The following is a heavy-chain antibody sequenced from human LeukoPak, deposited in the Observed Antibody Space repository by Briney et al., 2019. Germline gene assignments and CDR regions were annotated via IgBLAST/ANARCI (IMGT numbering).Heavy chain of an antibody. J-gene: IGHJ6*03. Sequence: PSETLSLTSSVSGGSISGSSYYWGWLRQPPGKGLEWIGNIYYSGSTYYNPSLKSRVTISVDTSKNQFSLKLSSVTAADTAVYYCANSGTVYYYYYMDVWGKGTTVTVSS. V-gene: IGHV4-39*07. CDR1: GGSISGSSYY. D-gene: IGHD2-2*01. CDR2: IYYSGST. CDR3: ANSGTVYYYYYMDV.